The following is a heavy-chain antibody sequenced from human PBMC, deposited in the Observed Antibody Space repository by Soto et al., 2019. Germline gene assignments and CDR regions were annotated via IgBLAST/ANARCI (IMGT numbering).Heavy chain of an antibody. J-gene: IGHJ5*02. CDR1: GESFSGYY. V-gene: IGHV4-34*01. CDR2: IYDNGRT. D-gene: IGHD6-6*01. CDR3: ARLRSRIARRVVPS. Sequence: KTSETLSLTCAIYGESFSGYYWSWIRQAPGKGLEWIGEIYDNGRTHYGSSLKSRVTLSVDTSKNQFSLNLTSVTAADTAVYYCARLRSRIARRVVPSWGPGTLVTVSS.